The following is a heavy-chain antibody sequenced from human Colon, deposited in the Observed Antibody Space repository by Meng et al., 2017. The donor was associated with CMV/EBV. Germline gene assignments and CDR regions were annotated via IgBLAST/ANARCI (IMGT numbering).Heavy chain of an antibody. CDR1: GFTFTTFW. CDR3: ARGWELLNDAFDI. CDR2: IRYDGSNK. V-gene: IGHV3-30*02. J-gene: IGHJ3*02. Sequence: GESLKISCAASGFTFTTFWMTWVRQAPGKGLEWVAFIRYDGSNKYYADSVKGRFTISRDNSKNTLYLQMNSLRAEDTAVYYCARGWELLNDAFDIWGQGTMVTVSS. D-gene: IGHD1-26*01.